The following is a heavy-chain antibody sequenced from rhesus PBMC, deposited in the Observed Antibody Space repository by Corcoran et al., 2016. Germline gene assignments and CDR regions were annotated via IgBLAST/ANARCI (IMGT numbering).Heavy chain of an antibody. CDR1: GGSLRSHY. Sequence: QLQLQESGPGLVKPSETLSVTCAVSGGSLRSHYWSWLRQPPGKGLEWIGRSYGSGSSTNYNPSLKSRVTLSVDTSKNQLSLKLSSVTAADTAVYYCARVTVREYFEFWGQGALVTVSS. CDR3: ARVTVREYFEF. V-gene: IGHV4-169*01. CDR2: SYGSGSST. D-gene: IGHD4-23*01. J-gene: IGHJ1*01.